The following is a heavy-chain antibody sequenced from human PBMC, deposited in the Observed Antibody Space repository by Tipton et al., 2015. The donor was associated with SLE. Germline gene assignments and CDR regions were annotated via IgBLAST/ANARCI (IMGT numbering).Heavy chain of an antibody. V-gene: IGHV4-59*01. J-gene: IGHJ6*03. CDR1: GGSMSNYF. CDR2: IYSSGSA. CDR3: ARDGRVASSGGDYYHYYYYMDV. Sequence: TLSLTCTVSGGSMSNYFWSWIRQSPEKGLEWIAYIYSSGSAIYNPSLKSRVTISVDTSKNQFSLNVSSVTAADTAVYFCARDGRVASSGGDYYHYYYYMDVWGKGTTVTVSS. D-gene: IGHD6-13*01.